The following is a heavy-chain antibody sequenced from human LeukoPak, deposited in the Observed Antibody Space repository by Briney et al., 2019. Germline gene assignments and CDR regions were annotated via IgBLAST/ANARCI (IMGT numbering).Heavy chain of an antibody. CDR1: GFTFSTYA. CDR3: ATPGREQWLYYFDY. J-gene: IGHJ4*02. D-gene: IGHD6-19*01. V-gene: IGHV3-33*01. Sequence: PGGSLRLSCAASGFTFSTYAMHWVRQAPGKGLEWVAVIYYDGSSRYYADSVKDRFTISRDNSKSTLYLQMNSLRAEDTAVYYCATPGREQWLYYFDYWGQGTLVTVSS. CDR2: IYYDGSSR.